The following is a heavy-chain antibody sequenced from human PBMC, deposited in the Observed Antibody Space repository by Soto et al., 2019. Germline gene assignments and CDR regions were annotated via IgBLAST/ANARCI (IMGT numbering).Heavy chain of an antibody. V-gene: IGHV3-30*18. CDR3: AKDRWLVSVSYYDMDV. J-gene: IGHJ6*02. CDR2: ISYDGSNE. Sequence: QVQLVESGGGVVQPGRSLRLSCAASGFTFSNHGMHWVRQPPGKGLEWLAVISYDGSNEYYADSVQGRFTISRDNSNNTGYLQMNSLRAEDTAVYYCAKDRWLVSVSYYDMDVWGQGTTVTVSS. D-gene: IGHD6-19*01. CDR1: GFTFSNHG.